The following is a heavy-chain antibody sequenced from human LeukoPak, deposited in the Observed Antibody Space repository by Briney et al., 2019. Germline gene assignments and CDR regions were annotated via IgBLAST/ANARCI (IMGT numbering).Heavy chain of an antibody. CDR1: GGSFNGYH. V-gene: IGHV4-34*01. Sequence: SETLSLTCAVYGGSFNGYHWSWIRQSPGRGLEWIGQINHSGGTDYNASVQSRVTISIDTARNQFSLKLSSVTAADTAVYYCARDYGQLDYWGQGTLVTVSS. CDR3: ARDYGQLDY. D-gene: IGHD4-17*01. J-gene: IGHJ4*02. CDR2: INHSGGT.